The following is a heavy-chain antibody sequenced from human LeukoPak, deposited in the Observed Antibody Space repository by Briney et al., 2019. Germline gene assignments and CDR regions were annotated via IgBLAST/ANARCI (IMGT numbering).Heavy chain of an antibody. V-gene: IGHV3-23*01. J-gene: IGHJ4*02. CDR2: IGNSGATT. D-gene: IGHD6-13*01. CDR1: GFSFSSYD. Sequence: GGSLRLFCAASGFSFSSYDMTWVRQAPGKGLEWVSTIGNSGATTFYADSVKGRFTISRDNSENTLCLQMNSLRVEDTAVYYCAKDTIPQLVATDSWGQGTLVTVSS. CDR3: AKDTIPQLVATDS.